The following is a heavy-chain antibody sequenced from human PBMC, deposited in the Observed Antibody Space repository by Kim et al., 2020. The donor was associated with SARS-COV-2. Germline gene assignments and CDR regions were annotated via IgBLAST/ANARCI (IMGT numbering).Heavy chain of an antibody. CDR2: ISYDGSNK. J-gene: IGHJ6*02. Sequence: GGSLRLSCAASGFTFSSYGMHWVRQAPGKGLEWVAVISYDGSNKYYADAVKGRFTISRDNSKNTLYLQMNSLRAEDTAVYYCAKVHHYSSSSLEQWLVRNDYYYGMDVWGQGTTVTVSS. D-gene: IGHD6-19*01. CDR1: GFTFSSYG. CDR3: AKVHHYSSSSLEQWLVRNDYYYGMDV. V-gene: IGHV3-30*18.